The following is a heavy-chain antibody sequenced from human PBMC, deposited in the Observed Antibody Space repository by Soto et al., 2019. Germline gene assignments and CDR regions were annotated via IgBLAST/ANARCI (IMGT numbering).Heavy chain of an antibody. CDR2: ISYDGSNK. J-gene: IGHJ4*02. CDR3: ARGWSGYPLDY. D-gene: IGHD3-3*01. Sequence: QVQLVESGGGVVQPGRSLRLSCATSGVTFSSYVMHWVRQAPGKRLEWVAVISYDGSNKYYADSVKGRFTISRDNSKNTLYLQMNSLRAEDTAVYYCARGWSGYPLDYWGQGTLVTVSS. V-gene: IGHV3-30-3*01. CDR1: GVTFSSYV.